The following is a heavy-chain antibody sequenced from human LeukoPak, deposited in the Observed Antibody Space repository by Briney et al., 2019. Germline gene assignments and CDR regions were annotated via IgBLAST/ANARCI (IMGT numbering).Heavy chain of an antibody. Sequence: PSGTLSLTCTVSGGSISSYYWSWIRQPPGKGLEWIGYIYYSGSTNYNPSLKSRVTISVDTSKNQFSLKLSSVTAADTAVYYCARDTAAAGMGYFDYWGQGTLVTVSS. CDR3: ARDTAAAGMGYFDY. CDR2: IYYSGST. CDR1: GGSISSYY. J-gene: IGHJ4*02. V-gene: IGHV4-59*01. D-gene: IGHD6-13*01.